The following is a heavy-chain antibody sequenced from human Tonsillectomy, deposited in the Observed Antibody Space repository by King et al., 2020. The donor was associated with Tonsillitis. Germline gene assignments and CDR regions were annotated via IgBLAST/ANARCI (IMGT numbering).Heavy chain of an antibody. J-gene: IGHJ3*02. Sequence: VQLVESGGGLVKPGGSLRLSCAASGFTFSSYSMNWVRQAPGKGLEWVSSISSSSSYIYYADSVKGRFTISRDNAKNSLYLQMNSLRAEDTAVYYCASYCSGGSCYSGLDAFDIWGQGTMVTVSS. CDR1: GFTFSSYS. CDR2: ISSSSSYI. D-gene: IGHD2-15*01. CDR3: ASYCSGGSCYSGLDAFDI. V-gene: IGHV3-21*01.